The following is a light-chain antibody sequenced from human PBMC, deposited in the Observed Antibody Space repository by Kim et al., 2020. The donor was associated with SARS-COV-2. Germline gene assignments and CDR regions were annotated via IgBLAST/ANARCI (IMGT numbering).Light chain of an antibody. CDR2: RNN. V-gene: IGLV1-47*01. CDR3: AAWDDSLSGYV. J-gene: IGLJ1*01. Sequence: ELTQPPSASGTPGQRVTISCSGSSSDIGSNYVYWYQQLPGTAPKLLIYRNNQRPSGVPDRFSGSKSGTSASLAISGLRSEDEADYYCAAWDDSLSGYVFGTGTKVTVL. CDR1: SSDIGSNY.